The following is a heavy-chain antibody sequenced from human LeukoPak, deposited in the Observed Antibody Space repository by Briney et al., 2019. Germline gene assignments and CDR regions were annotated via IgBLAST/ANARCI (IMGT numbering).Heavy chain of an antibody. CDR1: GYTFTSYG. V-gene: IGHV1-18*01. Sequence: ASAKVSCKASGYTFTSYGISWVRQAPGQGLEWMGWISAYNGNTNYAQKLQGRVTMTTDTSTSTAYMELRSLRSDDTAVYYCARGRNTYSSGWYLDAFDIWGQGTMVTVSS. CDR2: ISAYNGNT. D-gene: IGHD6-19*01. J-gene: IGHJ3*02. CDR3: ARGRNTYSSGWYLDAFDI.